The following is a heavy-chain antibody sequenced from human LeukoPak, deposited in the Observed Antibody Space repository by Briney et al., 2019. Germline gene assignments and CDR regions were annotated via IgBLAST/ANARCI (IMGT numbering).Heavy chain of an antibody. CDR1: GFTVSNNY. Sequence: GGSLRLSCAVSGFTVSNNYMSWVRQAPGKGLEWVSVIYGGRNNTVYADSVKGRFTISRDNSRNTMYLQIDSLRAEDTATYYCAREFRQTYSSGWSLDYWGQGTLVTVSS. CDR3: AREFRQTYSSGWSLDY. J-gene: IGHJ4*02. CDR2: IYGGRNNT. D-gene: IGHD6-19*01. V-gene: IGHV3-53*01.